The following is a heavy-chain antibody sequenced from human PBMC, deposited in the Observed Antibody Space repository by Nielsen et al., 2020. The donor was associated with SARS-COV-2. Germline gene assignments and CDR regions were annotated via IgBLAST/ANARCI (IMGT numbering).Heavy chain of an antibody. CDR3: AKMGGSGSYYNGASWFDP. Sequence: GGSLRLSCAASGFTFSSYGMHWVRQAPGKGLEWVAVISYDGSNKYYADSVKGRFTISRDNSKNTLYLQMNSLRAEDTAVYYCAKMGGSGSYYNGASWFDPWGQGTLVTVSS. J-gene: IGHJ5*02. CDR2: ISYDGSNK. V-gene: IGHV3-30*18. CDR1: GFTFSSYG. D-gene: IGHD3-10*01.